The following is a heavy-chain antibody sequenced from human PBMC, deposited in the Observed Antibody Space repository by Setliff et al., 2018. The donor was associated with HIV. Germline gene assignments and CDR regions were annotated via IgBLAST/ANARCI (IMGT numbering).Heavy chain of an antibody. D-gene: IGHD3-3*01. CDR3: ARAVDYYNFWSGYYTPYYYYYMDV. V-gene: IGHV4-59*08. CDR2: IYYSGST. J-gene: IGHJ6*03. Sequence: SETLSLTCTVSGGSISSYYWSWIRQPTGKGLEWIGYIYYSGSTNYNPSLKSRATISVDTSKNQFSLKLSSVTAADTAVYYCARAVDYYNFWSGYYTPYYYYYMDVWGKGTTVTVSS. CDR1: GGSISSYY.